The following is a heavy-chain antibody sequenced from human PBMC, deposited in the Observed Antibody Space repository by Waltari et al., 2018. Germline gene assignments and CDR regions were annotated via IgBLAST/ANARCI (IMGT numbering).Heavy chain of an antibody. D-gene: IGHD4-4*01. Sequence: QLQLQESGPGLVKPSETLSRTCTVPGGSISTSSYYWGWIRQPPGKGLEWIGSIYYSGTTYYNPSLKSRVTISVDTSKNQFSLKLSSVTAADTAVYYCARYSSGPTSYDAFDIWGQGTMVTVSS. V-gene: IGHV4-39*07. CDR2: IYYSGTT. J-gene: IGHJ3*02. CDR1: GGSISTSSYY. CDR3: ARYSSGPTSYDAFDI.